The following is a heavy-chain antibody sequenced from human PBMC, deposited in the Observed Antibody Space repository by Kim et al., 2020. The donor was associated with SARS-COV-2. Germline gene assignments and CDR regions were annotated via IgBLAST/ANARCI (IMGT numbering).Heavy chain of an antibody. CDR3: ASGDYYYYYMDV. J-gene: IGHJ6*03. Sequence: YNPSLKSRVSISVDTSKNQFSLKRSSVPAADTAVYYCASGDYYYYYMDVWGKGTTVTVSS. V-gene: IGHV4-59*09.